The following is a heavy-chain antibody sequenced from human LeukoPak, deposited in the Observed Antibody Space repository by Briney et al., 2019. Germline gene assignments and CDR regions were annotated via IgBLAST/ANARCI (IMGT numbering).Heavy chain of an antibody. CDR3: ARGYYDFWSRFDP. CDR2: IYTSGST. D-gene: IGHD3-3*01. V-gene: IGHV4-61*02. J-gene: IGHJ5*02. CDR1: GGSISSGSYY. Sequence: SETLSLTCTVSGGSISSGSYYWSWIRQPAGKGLEWIGRIYTSGSTNYNPSLKSRVTISVDTSKNQFSLKLSSVTAADTAVYYCARGYYDFWSRFDPWGQGTLVTVSS.